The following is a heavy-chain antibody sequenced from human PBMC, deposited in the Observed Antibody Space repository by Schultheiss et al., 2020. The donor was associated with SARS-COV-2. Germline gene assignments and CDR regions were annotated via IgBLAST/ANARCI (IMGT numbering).Heavy chain of an antibody. CDR1: GFTFSDYY. J-gene: IGHJ4*02. V-gene: IGHV3-11*06. D-gene: IGHD2-2*01. Sequence: GESLKISCAASGFTFSDYYMSWIRQALGKGLEWASYISSSSSYTNYADSVKGRFTISRDNAKNSLYLQMNSLRAEDTAVYYCARMVVPAASSPVDYWGQGTLVTVSS. CDR2: ISSSSSYT. CDR3: ARMVVPAASSPVDY.